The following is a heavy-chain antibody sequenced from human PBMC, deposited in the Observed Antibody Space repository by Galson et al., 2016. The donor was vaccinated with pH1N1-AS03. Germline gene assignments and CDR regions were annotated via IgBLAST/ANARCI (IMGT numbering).Heavy chain of an antibody. CDR3: ARGKKRGSSDTAVWFDP. CDR2: IIHGGRT. V-gene: IGHV4-34*01. CDR1: GDSFPGYY. D-gene: IGHD2-21*02. J-gene: IGHJ5*02. Sequence: SETLSLTCHVHGDSFPGYYWTWLRQSPGKGLEWTGEIIHGGRTTYSPSLKSRATIFLDTSKNQFSLNLTAVTAADTAIYYCARGKKRGSSDTAVWFDPWGQGALVSVSS.